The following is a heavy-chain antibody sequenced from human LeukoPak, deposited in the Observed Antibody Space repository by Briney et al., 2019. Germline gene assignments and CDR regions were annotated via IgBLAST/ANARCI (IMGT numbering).Heavy chain of an antibody. CDR3: VRDAS. CDR1: GFTFSSYW. J-gene: IGHJ4*02. V-gene: IGHV3-74*01. CDR2: INNDGSTT. Sequence: GGSLRLSCAASGFTFSSYWMHWVRQAPGKGLVWVSCINNDGSTTSYADSVKGRFTISRDISKNTLYLQMNSLRAEDTAVYYCVRDASWGQGTLVTVSS.